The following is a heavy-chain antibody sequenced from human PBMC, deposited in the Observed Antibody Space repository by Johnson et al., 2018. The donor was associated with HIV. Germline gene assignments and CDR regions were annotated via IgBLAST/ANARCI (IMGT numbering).Heavy chain of an antibody. CDR2: IKQDGSEK. V-gene: IGHV3-7*01. CDR3: ARDLLGMDDAFDI. Sequence: VQLVEYGGGLVQPGGSLRLSCAASGFTFSSYWMSWVRQAPGKGLEWVANIKQDGSEKYYVDSVKGRFTISRDNAKNSLYLQMNSLRAEDTAVYYCARDLLGMDDAFDIWGQGTMVTVSS. J-gene: IGHJ3*02. D-gene: IGHD7-27*01. CDR1: GFTFSSYW.